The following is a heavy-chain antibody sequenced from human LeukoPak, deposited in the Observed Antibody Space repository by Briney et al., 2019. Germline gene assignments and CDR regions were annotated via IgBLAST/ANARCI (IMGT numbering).Heavy chain of an antibody. CDR1: GGSISSSSYY. CDR3: ARRRATVTAYLDY. V-gene: IGHV4-39*07. D-gene: IGHD4-17*01. J-gene: IGHJ4*02. CDR2: IYYSGST. Sequence: SETLSLTCTVSGGSISSSSYYWGWIRQPPGKALEWIGSIYYSGSTYYNPSLKSRVTISVDTSKNQFSLKLSSVTAADTAVYYCARRRATVTAYLDYWGQGTLVTVSS.